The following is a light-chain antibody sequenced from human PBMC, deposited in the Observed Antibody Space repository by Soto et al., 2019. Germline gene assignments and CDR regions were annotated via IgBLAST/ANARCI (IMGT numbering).Light chain of an antibody. J-gene: IGKJ1*01. CDR2: DAS. CDR1: QSVRNN. CDR3: QQYNDWPPWK. Sequence: EIVMTQSPATLSASLGERATLSCRASQSVRNNLAWYQQKPGQAPRLLIYDASTRATGIPARFSGSGSGTEFTLTIRSLQSEDFAVYYCQQYNDWPPWKFGQGTKVDIK. V-gene: IGKV3-15*01.